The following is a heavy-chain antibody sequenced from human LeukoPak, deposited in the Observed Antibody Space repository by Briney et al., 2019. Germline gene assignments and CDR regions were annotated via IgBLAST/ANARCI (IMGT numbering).Heavy chain of an antibody. Sequence: GGSLRLSCAASGFTVSSNYMSWVRQAPGKGLEWVSVIYSGGSTYDADSVKGRFTISRDNSKNTLYLQMNSLRAEDTAVYYCAKQLTAGGYYFDYWGQGTLVTVSS. CDR3: AKQLTAGGYYFDY. V-gene: IGHV3-53*01. CDR2: IYSGGST. D-gene: IGHD1-1*01. CDR1: GFTVSSNY. J-gene: IGHJ4*02.